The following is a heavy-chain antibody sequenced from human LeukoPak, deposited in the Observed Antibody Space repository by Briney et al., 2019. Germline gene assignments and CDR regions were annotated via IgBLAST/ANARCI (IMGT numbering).Heavy chain of an antibody. CDR2: IWYDGSNK. Sequence: AGGSLRLSCAASGFTFSSYGMHWVRQAPGKGLEWVAVIWYDGSNKYCADSVKGRFTISRDNSKNTLYLQMNSLRAEDTAVYYCARDLDGDYIFDYWGQGTLVTVSS. D-gene: IGHD4-17*01. J-gene: IGHJ4*02. V-gene: IGHV3-33*08. CDR3: ARDLDGDYIFDY. CDR1: GFTFSSYG.